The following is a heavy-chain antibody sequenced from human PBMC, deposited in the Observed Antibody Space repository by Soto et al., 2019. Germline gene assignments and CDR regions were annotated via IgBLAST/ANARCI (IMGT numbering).Heavy chain of an antibody. CDR3: ARVASWTIVDY. CDR2: IYPSDADT. D-gene: IGHD5-12*01. J-gene: IGHJ4*02. V-gene: IGHV5-51*01. CDR1: GYSFTNYW. Sequence: EVQLVQSGAEVKKPGESLKISCKGSGYSFTNYWIDWVRQMPGKGLEWLGTIYPSDADTRYSPSFQGQVTISADQSISTAYLQWSSLKASDTAMYYCARVASWTIVDYWGQGTLVTVSS.